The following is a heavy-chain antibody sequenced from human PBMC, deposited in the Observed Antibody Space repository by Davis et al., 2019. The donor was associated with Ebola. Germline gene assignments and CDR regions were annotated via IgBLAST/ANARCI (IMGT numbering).Heavy chain of an antibody. D-gene: IGHD3-3*01. Sequence: SVKVSCKASGGTFSSYAISWVRQAPGQGLEWMGGIIPIFGTANYAQKFQGRVTITADKSTSTAYMELSSLRSEDTAVYYCAQGDFWSGYSAFDIWGQGTMVTVSS. CDR3: AQGDFWSGYSAFDI. J-gene: IGHJ3*02. CDR1: GGTFSSYA. CDR2: IIPIFGTA. V-gene: IGHV1-69*06.